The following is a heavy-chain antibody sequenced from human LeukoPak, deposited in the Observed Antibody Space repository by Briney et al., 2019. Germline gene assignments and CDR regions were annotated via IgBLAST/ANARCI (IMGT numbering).Heavy chain of an antibody. V-gene: IGHV5-51*01. CDR1: GYSFTSYW. CDR2: IYPGDSDT. CDR3: ASGSPRARGYGFDL. J-gene: IGHJ3*01. Sequence: LGESLKISCKASGYSFTSYWIGWVRQMPGKGLEWMGIIYPGDSDTKYSPSFESQVTISVDKSISTAYLQWSGLKASDIAMYYCASGSPRARGYGFDLWGQGTMVTVSS. D-gene: IGHD1-26*01.